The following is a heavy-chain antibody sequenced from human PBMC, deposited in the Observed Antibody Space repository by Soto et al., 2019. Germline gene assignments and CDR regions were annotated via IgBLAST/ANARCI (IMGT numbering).Heavy chain of an antibody. J-gene: IGHJ1*01. CDR2: IRSKANSYAT. V-gene: IGHV3-73*02. CDR1: GFTFSGSA. CDR3: ANAYCSSTSCRAEYLQH. Sequence: EVQLVESGGGLVQPGGSLKLSCAASGFTFSGSAMHWVRQASGKGLEWVGRIRSKANSYATAYAASVKGRFTISRDDSKNTVYLQMNSLRAEDTAVYFCANAYCSSTSCRAEYLQHWGQGTLVTVSS. D-gene: IGHD2-2*01.